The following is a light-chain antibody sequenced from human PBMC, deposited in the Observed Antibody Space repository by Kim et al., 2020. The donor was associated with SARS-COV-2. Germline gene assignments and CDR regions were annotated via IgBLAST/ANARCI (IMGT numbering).Light chain of an antibody. J-gene: IGKJ4*01. Sequence: LSPGERATLSGRASQSVSNSRLAWYQQKPGQAPRLLSYDASSRATGITDRFSGSGSGTDFTLTISRLEPEDFAVYYCQQYGASSLTFGGGTKLEI. CDR2: DAS. V-gene: IGKV3-20*01. CDR3: QQYGASSLT. CDR1: QSVSNSR.